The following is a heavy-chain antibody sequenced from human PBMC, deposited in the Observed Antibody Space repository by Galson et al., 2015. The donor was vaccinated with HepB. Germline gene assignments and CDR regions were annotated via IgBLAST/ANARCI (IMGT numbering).Heavy chain of an antibody. CDR1: GFTFSPYG. CDR3: ARDGGAYCSTASCYFGPDY. Sequence: SLRLSCAASGFTFSPYGMYWVRQAPGKGLEFVAVIWYGGSNKYYSDSVKGRFTISRDNSKNTLYLQMNSLRAEDTAVYYCARDGGAYCSTASCYFGPDYWGQGTLVTVSS. CDR2: IWYGGSNK. V-gene: IGHV3-33*01. J-gene: IGHJ4*02. D-gene: IGHD2-2*01.